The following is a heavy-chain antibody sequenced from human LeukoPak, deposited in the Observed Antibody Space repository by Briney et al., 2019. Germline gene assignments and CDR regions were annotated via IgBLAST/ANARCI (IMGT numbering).Heavy chain of an antibody. V-gene: IGHV1-8*03. Sequence: ASVKVSCKVSGYTLTELSMHWVRQAPGKGLEWMGWMNPNSGNTGYVQKFQGRVTITRNTSISTAYMEVSSLRSEDTAVYYCARRGQWLDFDYWGQGTLVTVSS. CDR2: MNPNSGNT. D-gene: IGHD6-19*01. CDR3: ARRGQWLDFDY. J-gene: IGHJ4*02. CDR1: GYTLTELS.